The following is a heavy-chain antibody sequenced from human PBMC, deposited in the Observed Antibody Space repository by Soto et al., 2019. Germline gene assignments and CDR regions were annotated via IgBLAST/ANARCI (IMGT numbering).Heavy chain of an antibody. J-gene: IGHJ6*02. Sequence: SETLSLTCTVSGGSISSGGYYWSWIRPHPGKGLEWIGYIYYSGSTYYNPSLKSRVTISVDTSKNQFSLKLSSVTAADTAVYYCARGSWQDYYYGMDVWGQGTTVTVSS. CDR1: GGSISSGGYY. CDR2: IYYSGST. CDR3: ARGSWQDYYYGMDV. D-gene: IGHD2-15*01. V-gene: IGHV4-31*03.